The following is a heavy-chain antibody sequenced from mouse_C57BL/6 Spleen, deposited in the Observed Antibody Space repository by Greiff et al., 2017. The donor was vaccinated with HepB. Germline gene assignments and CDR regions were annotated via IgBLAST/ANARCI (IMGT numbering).Heavy chain of an antibody. Sequence: DVQLQESGPGLVKPSQSLSLTCSVTGYSITSGYYWNWIRQFPGNKLEWMGYISYDGSNNYNPSLKNRISITRDTSKNQFFLKLNSVTTEDTATYYCARGLYYSNYETWFAYWGQGTLVTVSA. D-gene: IGHD2-5*01. V-gene: IGHV3-6*01. CDR1: GYSITSGYY. CDR2: ISYDGSN. J-gene: IGHJ3*01. CDR3: ARGLYYSNYETWFAY.